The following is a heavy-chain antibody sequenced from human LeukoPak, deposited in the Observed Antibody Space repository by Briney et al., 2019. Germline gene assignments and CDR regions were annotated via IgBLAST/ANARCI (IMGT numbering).Heavy chain of an antibody. D-gene: IGHD1-26*01. CDR2: INHSGST. Sequence: SETLSLTCAVYGGSFSGYYWSWIRQPPGKGLEWIGEINHSGSTNYNPSLESRVTISVDTSKNQFSLKLSSVTAADTAVYYCARVGAWGVFDYWGQGTLVTVSS. CDR1: GGSFSGYY. J-gene: IGHJ4*02. CDR3: ARVGAWGVFDY. V-gene: IGHV4-34*01.